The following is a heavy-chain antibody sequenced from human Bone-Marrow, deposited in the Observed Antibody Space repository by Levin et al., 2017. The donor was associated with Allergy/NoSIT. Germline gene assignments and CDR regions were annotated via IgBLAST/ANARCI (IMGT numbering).Heavy chain of an antibody. J-gene: IGHJ4*02. Sequence: PGGSLRLSCAASGFTFSSYGMHWVRQAPGKGLEWVAVISYDGSNKYYADSVKGRFTISRDNSKNTLYLQMNSLRAEDTAVYYCAKSLGVWGSYAGPLDYWGQGTLVTVSS. V-gene: IGHV3-30*18. D-gene: IGHD3-16*01. CDR1: GFTFSSYG. CDR3: AKSLGVWGSYAGPLDY. CDR2: ISYDGSNK.